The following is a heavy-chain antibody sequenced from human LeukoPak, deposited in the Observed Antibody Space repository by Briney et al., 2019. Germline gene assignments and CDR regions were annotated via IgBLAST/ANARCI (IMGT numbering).Heavy chain of an antibody. CDR3: ARLPIVVVPSTSFDI. Sequence: SETLSLTCTVSGGSISSSSYYWGWIRQPPGKGLEWIGSINYSGTTYYNPSLKSRVTISVDTSKNQFSLNLNSVTAADTAVYYCARLPIVVVPSTSFDIWGQGTMVIVSS. D-gene: IGHD2-2*01. V-gene: IGHV4-39*01. CDR2: INYSGTT. CDR1: GGSISSSSYY. J-gene: IGHJ3*02.